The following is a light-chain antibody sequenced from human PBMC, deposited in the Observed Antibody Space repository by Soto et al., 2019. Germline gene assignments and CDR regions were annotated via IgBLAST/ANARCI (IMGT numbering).Light chain of an antibody. V-gene: IGLV2-11*01. J-gene: IGLJ2*01. Sequence: QSVLTQPRSVSGSPGQSVTISCTGTSSDVGGYNYVSWYQQHPGKAPKLMIYDVSKRPSGVPDRFSGSKSGNTASLTISGLQAEDEADYYCCSYAGSYTPFGGGTKADRP. CDR1: SSDVGGYNY. CDR3: CSYAGSYTP. CDR2: DVS.